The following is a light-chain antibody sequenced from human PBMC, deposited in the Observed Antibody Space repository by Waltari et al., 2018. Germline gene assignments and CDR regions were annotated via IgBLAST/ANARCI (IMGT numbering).Light chain of an antibody. CDR3: QTWGTGIQV. Sequence: QLVLTQSPSASASLGASVKLTCTLSSGHSNFAIAWHQQQPEKGPRYLMKLRSDGSHSKGDGIPDRFSGSSSGAERDLTIASLQSEDEADYYCQTWGTGIQVFGGGTKLTVL. V-gene: IGLV4-69*01. J-gene: IGLJ2*01. CDR2: LRSDGSH. CDR1: SGHSNFA.